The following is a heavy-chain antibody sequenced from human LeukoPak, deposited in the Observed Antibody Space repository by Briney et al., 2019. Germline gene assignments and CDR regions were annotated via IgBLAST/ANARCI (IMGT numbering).Heavy chain of an antibody. J-gene: IGHJ4*02. CDR1: GYTFTGYY. CDR3: ARAPSGIAEYDY. Sequence: ASVKVSCKASGYTFTGYYMHWVRQAPGQGLEWMGWINPNSGGTNYAQKFQGRVTTTRDTSISTAYMELSRLRSDDTAVYYCARAPSGIAEYDYWGQGTLVTVSS. V-gene: IGHV1-2*02. D-gene: IGHD6-13*01. CDR2: INPNSGGT.